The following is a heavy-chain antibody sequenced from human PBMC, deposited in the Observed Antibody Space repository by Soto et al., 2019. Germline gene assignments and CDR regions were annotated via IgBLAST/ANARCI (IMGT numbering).Heavy chain of an antibody. V-gene: IGHV5-10-1*01. CDR3: KRFSMARYFHYGMDV. CDR2: IDPSDSQT. CDR1: GYTFTSYW. D-gene: IGHD5-12*01. J-gene: IGHJ6*02. Sequence: PGESLKTSCQGSGYTFTSYWIAWVRQMPGKGLEWMARIDPSDSQTNYNPSFQGHVTISVDRSSSTAFLQWDSLEASDTAMYYCKRFSMARYFHYGMDVWGQGTSVTVYS.